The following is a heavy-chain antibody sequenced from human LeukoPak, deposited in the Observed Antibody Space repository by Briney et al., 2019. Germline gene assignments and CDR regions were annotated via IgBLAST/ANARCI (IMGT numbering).Heavy chain of an antibody. CDR3: ARGRYVFSARLSGWYYFDY. Sequence: SETLSLTCSVSGDSISGSSYYWGGVRQPPGKGLEWIGGSYYGGSTYYNPSLKSRVTISVDTSKNQFSLKLSSVTAADPAVYYCARGRYVFSARLSGWYYFDYWGQGTLVTVSS. CDR1: GDSISGSSYY. J-gene: IGHJ4*02. CDR2: SYYGGST. D-gene: IGHD6-19*01. V-gene: IGHV4-39*07.